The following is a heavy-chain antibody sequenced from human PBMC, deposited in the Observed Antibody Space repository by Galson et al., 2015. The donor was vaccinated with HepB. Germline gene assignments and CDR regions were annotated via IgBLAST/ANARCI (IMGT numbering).Heavy chain of an antibody. CDR2: ISGSSGTI. CDR1: GFTFSSYS. D-gene: IGHD6-13*01. V-gene: IGHV3-48*02. J-gene: IGHJ1*01. CDR3: AGLEQQLVRYHQNYFQH. Sequence: SLRLSCAASGFTFSSYSMNWVRQAPGKGLEWISYISGSSGTIYCADSVNGRFTISRNNAKNSLYLQMNSLRDDDTAVYYCAGLEQQLVRYHQNYFQHWGQGTLVTVSS.